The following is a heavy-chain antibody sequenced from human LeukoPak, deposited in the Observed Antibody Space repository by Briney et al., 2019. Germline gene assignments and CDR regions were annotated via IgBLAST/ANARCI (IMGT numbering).Heavy chain of an antibody. CDR1: GGSFSGYY. J-gene: IGHJ4*02. D-gene: IGHD1-7*01. V-gene: IGHV4-34*01. Sequence: SETLSLTCAVYGGSFSGYYWSWIRQPPGKGLEWIGEINHSGSTNYNPSLKSRVTISVDTSKNQFSLKLSSVTAADTAVYYCARAAGTIVNRRRRGAEQFDYWGRGTLVTVSS. CDR3: ARAAGTIVNRRRRGAEQFDY. CDR2: INHSGST.